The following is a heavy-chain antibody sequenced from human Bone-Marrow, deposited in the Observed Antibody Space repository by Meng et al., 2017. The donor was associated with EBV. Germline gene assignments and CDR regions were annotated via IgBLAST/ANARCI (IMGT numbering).Heavy chain of an antibody. V-gene: IGHV1-69*06. D-gene: IGHD4-17*01. Sequence: QVELGQSGAEVKKPGSSVKVSCKAYGGTFSSYAISWVRQDPGQGLEWMGGIIPIFGTANYAQKFQGRVTITADKSTSTAYMELSSLRSEDTAVYYCARDTHDYGDLTFFDYWGQGTLVTVSS. CDR1: GGTFSSYA. J-gene: IGHJ4*02. CDR2: IIPIFGTA. CDR3: ARDTHDYGDLTFFDY.